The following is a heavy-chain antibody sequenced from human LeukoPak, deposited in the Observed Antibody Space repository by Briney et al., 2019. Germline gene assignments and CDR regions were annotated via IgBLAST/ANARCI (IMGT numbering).Heavy chain of an antibody. J-gene: IGHJ5*02. CDR1: GVSFSGYY. D-gene: IGHD1/OR15-1a*01. V-gene: IGHV4-34*01. CDR2: INHSGST. Sequence: SSETLSLTCAVYGVSFSGYYWSWIRQPPGKGLEWIGEINHSGSTNYNPSLKSRVTISVDTSKNQFSLKLSSVTAADTAVYYCARGGVWNKVFDPWGQGTLVTVSS. CDR3: ARGGVWNKVFDP.